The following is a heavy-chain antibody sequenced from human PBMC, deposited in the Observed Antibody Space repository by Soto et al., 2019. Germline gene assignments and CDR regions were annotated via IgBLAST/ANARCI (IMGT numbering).Heavy chain of an antibody. CDR1: GFTFRTYG. Sequence: QVQLVESGGGVVQPGRSLRLSCAASGFTFRTYGMHWVRQAPGKGLEWVALISYDESHKYYVDSVKGRFTISRDNSKNTLYLQMNSLRAEDTAVYYCAKDRTLAVRPFAAGASGAFEFWGQGTLVTVAS. J-gene: IGHJ4*02. D-gene: IGHD6-6*01. CDR2: ISYDESHK. V-gene: IGHV3-30*18. CDR3: AKDRTLAVRPFAAGASGAFEF.